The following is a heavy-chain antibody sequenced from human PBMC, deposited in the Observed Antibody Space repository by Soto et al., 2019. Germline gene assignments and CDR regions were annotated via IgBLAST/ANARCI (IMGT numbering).Heavy chain of an antibody. CDR3: ATPALWFGGLLFSFDY. D-gene: IGHD3-10*01. CDR2: FDPEDGET. V-gene: IGHV1-24*01. J-gene: IGHJ4*02. CDR1: GYTLTELS. Sequence: ASVKVSCKVSGYTLTELSMHWVRQAPGKGLEWMGGFDPEDGETIYAQKFQGRVTMTEDTSTDTAYMELSSLRSEDTAVYYCATPALWFGGLLFSFDYWGQGTLVTVSS.